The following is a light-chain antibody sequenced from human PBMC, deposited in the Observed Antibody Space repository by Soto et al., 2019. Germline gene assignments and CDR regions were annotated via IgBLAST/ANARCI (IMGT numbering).Light chain of an antibody. CDR3: LQDYNYPWT. Sequence: AIQMTQSPSSLSASVGDRVTITCRASQGIRNDLGWYQQKPGKAPKLLIYAASSLQSGVPSRFSGSGSGTDFNLTISSLQTEDCATYYCLQDYNYPWTFGQGTKVEIK. V-gene: IGKV1-6*01. CDR1: QGIRND. CDR2: AAS. J-gene: IGKJ1*01.